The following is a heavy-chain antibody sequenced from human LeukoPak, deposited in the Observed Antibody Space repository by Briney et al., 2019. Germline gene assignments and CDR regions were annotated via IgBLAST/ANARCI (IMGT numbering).Heavy chain of an antibody. CDR1: GYTFTGYY. CDR3: AREPYCSSTSCYDWFDP. V-gene: IGHV1-2*02. Sequence: ASVKVSCKASGYTFTGYYMHWVRQAPGQGLEWMGWINPNSGGTNYAQKFQGRVTMTRDTSISTAYMELSRLRSDDTAVYYCAREPYCSSTSCYDWFDPWGQGALVTVSS. CDR2: INPNSGGT. D-gene: IGHD2-2*01. J-gene: IGHJ5*02.